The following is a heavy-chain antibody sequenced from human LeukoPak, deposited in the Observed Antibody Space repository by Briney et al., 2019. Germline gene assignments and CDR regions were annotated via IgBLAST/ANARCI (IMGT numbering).Heavy chain of an antibody. J-gene: IGHJ6*02. CDR2: IIPILGIA. D-gene: IGHD5-12*01. Sequence: ASVKVSCKASGGTFSSYAISWVRQAPGQGLEWMGRIIPILGIANYAQKFQGRVTITADKSTSTAYMELSSLRSEDTAVYYCARESGYSGYDQPVPTYYYYGMDVWGQGTTVTVSS. CDR3: ARESGYSGYDQPVPTYYYYGMDV. V-gene: IGHV1-69*04. CDR1: GGTFSSYA.